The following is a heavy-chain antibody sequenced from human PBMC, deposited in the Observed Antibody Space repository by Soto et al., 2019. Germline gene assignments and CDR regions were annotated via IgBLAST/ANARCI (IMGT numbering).Heavy chain of an antibody. V-gene: IGHV1-18*01. CDR2: ISAYTDDP. J-gene: IGHJ5*02. D-gene: IGHD2-2*01. CDR3: ARVIPGAEAWFDP. CDR1: GNTFTNFG. Sequence: QGQLVQSGAEVKKPGASVKVSCTASGNTFTNFGVTWVRQAPGRGLEWMGWISAYTDDPNYAQYFQGRVTMTIDTSMSTAYLDLRSLTSDDTAVYYCARVIPGAEAWFDPWGQGTLVTVSS.